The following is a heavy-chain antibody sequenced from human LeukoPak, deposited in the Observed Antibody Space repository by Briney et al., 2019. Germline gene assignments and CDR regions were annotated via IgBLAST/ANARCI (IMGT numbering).Heavy chain of an antibody. CDR1: GGSFSGYY. V-gene: IGHV4-34*01. D-gene: IGHD6-13*01. CDR2: VNHSGST. J-gene: IGHJ5*02. Sequence: SETLSLTCAVYGGSFSGYYWNWIRQPPGKGLEWIGEVNHSGSTNYNPSLKSRVTISVDTSKNQFSLKLSSVTAADTAVYYCARDSRLFWFDPWGQGTLVTVSS. CDR3: ARDSRLFWFDP.